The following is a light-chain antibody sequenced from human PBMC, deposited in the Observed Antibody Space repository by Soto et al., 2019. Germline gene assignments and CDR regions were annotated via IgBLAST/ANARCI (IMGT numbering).Light chain of an antibody. J-gene: IGKJ2*01. V-gene: IGKV3-20*01. CDR1: QSISSSF. CDR2: GAS. Sequence: EIVLTQSPGTLSLSPGERATLSCRASQSISSSFLAWYQQKPGQAPRLLFYGASSRATGIPDRFSGSGSGTDFTLPISRLEPEDFAVYYCQQYGDSPFYTFGQGTKLEIK. CDR3: QQYGDSPFYT.